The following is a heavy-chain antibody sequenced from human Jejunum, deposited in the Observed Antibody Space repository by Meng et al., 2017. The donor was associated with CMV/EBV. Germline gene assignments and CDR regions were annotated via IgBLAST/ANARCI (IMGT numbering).Heavy chain of an antibody. V-gene: IGHV4-31*02. J-gene: IGHJ4*02. CDR3: ARETTGVYDS. CDR2: VYYIGSP. CDR1: GGSINSVGSY. D-gene: IGHD4-11*01. Sequence: GGSINSVGSYWRWIRQDPGKGLEWIGYVYYIGSPYYNPSLRSRVTISLDTSKNQFSLKLGSVTAADTAVYYCARETTGVYDSWGQGTLVTVSS.